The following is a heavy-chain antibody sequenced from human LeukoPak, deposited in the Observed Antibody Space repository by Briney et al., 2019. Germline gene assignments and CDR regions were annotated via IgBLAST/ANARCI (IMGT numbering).Heavy chain of an antibody. CDR3: ARHVRNYDILTGYYAEGIDY. J-gene: IGHJ4*02. D-gene: IGHD3-9*01. Sequence: PSETLSLTCTASGGSISSYYWSWIRQAPGKGLEWIGDIYYSGSTNYNPSLKSRVTISVDTSKEQFSLKLSSVTAADTAVYYCARHVRNYDILTGYYAEGIDYWGQGTLVTVSS. CDR2: IYYSGST. V-gene: IGHV4-59*08. CDR1: GGSISSYY.